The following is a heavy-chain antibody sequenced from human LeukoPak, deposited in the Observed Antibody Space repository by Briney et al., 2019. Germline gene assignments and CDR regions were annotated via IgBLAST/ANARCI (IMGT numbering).Heavy chain of an antibody. CDR3: AKPTSGTAPRPLDY. D-gene: IGHD1-26*01. CDR1: GFIFSKYG. V-gene: IGHV3-30*02. J-gene: IGHJ4*02. CDR2: IQFDGNNE. Sequence: GGSLRLSCAASGFIFSKYGMYWVRQAPGKGLEWVAYIQFDGNNEYYTDSVKGRFTISRDNSKNTLFLQMNSLRPEDAAVYYCAKPTSGTAPRPLDYWGRGTLVTVSS.